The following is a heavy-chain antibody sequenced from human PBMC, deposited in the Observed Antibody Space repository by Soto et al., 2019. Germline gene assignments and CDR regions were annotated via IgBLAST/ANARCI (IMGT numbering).Heavy chain of an antibody. Sequence: ASVKVSCKASGGTFSSYAISWVRQAPGQGLEWMGGIIPIFGTTNYAQKFQGRVTITADESTKTAYMELSTLRSEDTAVYYCARFNSHGPYGMDVWGQGTTVTISS. CDR1: GGTFSSYA. CDR3: ARFNSHGPYGMDV. D-gene: IGHD5-18*01. J-gene: IGHJ6*02. V-gene: IGHV1-69*13. CDR2: IIPIFGTT.